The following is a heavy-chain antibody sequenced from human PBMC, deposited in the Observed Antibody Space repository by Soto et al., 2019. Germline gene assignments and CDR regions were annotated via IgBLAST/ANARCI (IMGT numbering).Heavy chain of an antibody. Sequence: ASVKVSCKASGYTFTSYGISWVRQAPGQGLEWMGWISAYNGNTNYAQKHQGRVTMTTDTSTSTAYMELRSLRSDDTAVYYCARDSEDIVVVPAPEAFDIWGQGTMVTVSS. V-gene: IGHV1-18*01. CDR3: ARDSEDIVVVPAPEAFDI. CDR2: ISAYNGNT. CDR1: GYTFTSYG. J-gene: IGHJ3*02. D-gene: IGHD2-2*01.